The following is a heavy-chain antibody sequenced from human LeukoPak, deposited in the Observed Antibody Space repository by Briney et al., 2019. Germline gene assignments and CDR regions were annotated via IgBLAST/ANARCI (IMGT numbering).Heavy chain of an antibody. J-gene: IGHJ4*02. CDR1: GYTFTDYY. CDR3: ARDYPHQRFDS. Sequence: GASVKVSCKASGYTFTDYYLHWARQAPGQGLEWMGFIDVTTGGAKYAQMFQGRVTMTRDTSINTAYMELSGLISDDAAVYYCARDYPHQRFDSWGQGTLVTVSS. CDR2: IDVTTGGA. V-gene: IGHV1-2*02.